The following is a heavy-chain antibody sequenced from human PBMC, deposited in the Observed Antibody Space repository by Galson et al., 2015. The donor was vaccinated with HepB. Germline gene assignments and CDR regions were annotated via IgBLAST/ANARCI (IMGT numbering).Heavy chain of an antibody. J-gene: IGHJ4*02. V-gene: IGHV5-51*01. Sequence: QSGAEVKKPGESLKISCKGSGYSFTNYWIGWVRQMPGKGLEWMGIIHPGDSNTKYSPSFQGQVTISADKSISTAYLQWSSLKASDTAIYYCARQEGDMATIGLDYRGQGTLVTVSS. D-gene: IGHD5-24*01. CDR3: ARQEGDMATIGLDY. CDR2: IHPGDSNT. CDR1: GYSFTNYW.